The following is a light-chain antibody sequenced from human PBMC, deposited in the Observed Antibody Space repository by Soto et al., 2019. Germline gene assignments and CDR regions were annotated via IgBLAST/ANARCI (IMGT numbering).Light chain of an antibody. CDR2: AAS. J-gene: IGKJ1*01. Sequence: DIQMTQSPSSLSASVGDRVTITCRASQSISSYLNWYQQKPGKAPKLLIYAASSLQSGVPSRFSGSGSGTDFTRTISSLEPEDFATYDCQQSYSTLWTFGQGTKVEVK. CDR3: QQSYSTLWT. V-gene: IGKV1-39*01. CDR1: QSISSY.